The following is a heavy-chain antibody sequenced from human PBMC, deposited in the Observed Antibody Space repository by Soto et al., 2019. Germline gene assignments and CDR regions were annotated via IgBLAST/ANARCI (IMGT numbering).Heavy chain of an antibody. CDR2: ISSSSSHK. Sequence: EVQLVESGGGLVKPGESLRLSCAASGFTFNYFTMNWVRQAPGKGLEWVASISSSSSHKYSADSVRGRFTFSRDNANNSLYLQMTSLRVEDTAVYYCARLRSAAFDIWGQGTLVTVSS. CDR3: ARLRSAAFDI. CDR1: GFTFNYFT. D-gene: IGHD4-17*01. V-gene: IGHV3-21*04. J-gene: IGHJ3*02.